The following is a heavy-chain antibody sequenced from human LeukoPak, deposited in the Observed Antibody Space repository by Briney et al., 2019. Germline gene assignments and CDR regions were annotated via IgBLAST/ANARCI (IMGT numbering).Heavy chain of an antibody. Sequence: ASVRVSCKASGYTFTGYYMHWVRQAPGQGLEWMGWINPNSGGTNYAQKLQGRVTMTRDTSISTAYMELSRLRSDDTAVYYCARGSGLRFLEWLLMDYWGQGTLVTVSS. CDR1: GYTFTGYY. J-gene: IGHJ4*02. V-gene: IGHV1-2*02. CDR2: INPNSGGT. CDR3: ARGSGLRFLEWLLMDY. D-gene: IGHD3-3*01.